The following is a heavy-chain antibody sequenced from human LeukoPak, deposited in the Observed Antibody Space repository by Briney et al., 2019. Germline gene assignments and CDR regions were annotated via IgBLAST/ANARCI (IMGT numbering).Heavy chain of an antibody. V-gene: IGHV4-39*01. CDR2: IYYSGST. CDR1: GGSISSSSYY. CDR3: ARHRSNYGGWADY. J-gene: IGHJ4*02. Sequence: SETLSLTCTVSGGSISSSSYYWGWIRQPPGKGLEWIGSIYYSGSTYYNPSLKSRVTISVDTSKNQFSLKLSSVTAADTAVYYCARHRSNYGGWADYWGQGTLVTVSS. D-gene: IGHD4-11*01.